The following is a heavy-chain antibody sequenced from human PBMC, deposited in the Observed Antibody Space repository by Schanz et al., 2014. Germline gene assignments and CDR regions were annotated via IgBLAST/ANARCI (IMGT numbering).Heavy chain of an antibody. CDR3: ARDAADFYDILTEEDY. J-gene: IGHJ4*02. V-gene: IGHV1-3*04. CDR2: INTGSGDT. Sequence: QVHLVQSGAEVKRPGASVKVSCKASEYSFTSYSMHWVRQAPGQRLEWMGWINTGSGDTKYSQNFQGRVTITRDTAASTAYMELRSLRSDDTAVYYCARDAADFYDILTEEDYWGQGTLVIVSS. D-gene: IGHD3-9*01. CDR1: EYSFTSYS.